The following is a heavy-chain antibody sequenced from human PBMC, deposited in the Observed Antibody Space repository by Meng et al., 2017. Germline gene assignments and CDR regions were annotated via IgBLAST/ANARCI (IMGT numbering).Heavy chain of an antibody. CDR2: ISSSGSTI. CDR1: GFTFSSYE. CDR3: AHIVGATRVFDY. D-gene: IGHD1-26*01. V-gene: IGHV3-48*03. Sequence: GESLKISCAASGFTFSSYEMNWVRHAPGKGLEWVSYISSSGSTIYYADSVKARFTISRDNSKNSLYLQMNSLRAEDTAVYYCAHIVGATRVFDYWGQGTLVTVSS. J-gene: IGHJ4*02.